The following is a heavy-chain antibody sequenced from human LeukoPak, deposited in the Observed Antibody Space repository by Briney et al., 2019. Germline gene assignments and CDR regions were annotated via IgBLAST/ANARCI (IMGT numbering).Heavy chain of an antibody. V-gene: IGHV1-8*01. CDR2: MNPNSGNT. D-gene: IGHD2-15*01. J-gene: IGHJ4*02. Sequence: GASVKVSCKASGYTFTSYDINWVRQATGQGLEWMGWMNPNSGNTGCAQKFQGRVTMTRNTSISTAYMELSSLRSEDTAVYYCARGYCSGGSCSESFDYWGQGTLVTVSS. CDR3: ARGYCSGGSCSESFDY. CDR1: GYTFTSYD.